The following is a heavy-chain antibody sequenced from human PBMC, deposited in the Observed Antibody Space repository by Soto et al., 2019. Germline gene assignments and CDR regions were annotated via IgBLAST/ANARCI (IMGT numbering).Heavy chain of an antibody. CDR1: GFTFSGYW. D-gene: IGHD3-16*01. CDR3: ARGGSASDY. V-gene: IGHV3-7*01. Sequence: EVQLVESGGGLVQPGGSLRLSCAASGFTFSGYWMTWVRQAPGKGLEWVSNIKEDGSEKNYVDSVEGRFTISRDNAKNSLYLQMNSLRADDTAVYYCARGGSASDYWGQGTLVTVSS. CDR2: IKEDGSEK. J-gene: IGHJ4*02.